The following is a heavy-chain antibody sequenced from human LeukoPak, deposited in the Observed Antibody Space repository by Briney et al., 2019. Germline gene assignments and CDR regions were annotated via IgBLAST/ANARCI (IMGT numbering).Heavy chain of an antibody. Sequence: PGGSLRLSCADSGFTFSSYWMSWVRQAPGKGLEGVANINQDVCEKYYVGSVKGRFTISRDNAKNSLYLQMNSLRAEDTAVYYCARDCSSASKRSSCIFDYWGQGTLVTVSS. D-gene: IGHD6-13*01. V-gene: IGHV3-7*01. CDR3: ARDCSSASKRSSCIFDY. J-gene: IGHJ4*02. CDR1: GFTFSSYW. CDR2: INQDVCEK.